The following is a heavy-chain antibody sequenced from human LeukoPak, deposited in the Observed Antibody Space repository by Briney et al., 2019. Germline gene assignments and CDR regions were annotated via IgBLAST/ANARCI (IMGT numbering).Heavy chain of an antibody. J-gene: IGHJ5*01. CDR3: AKATAGVEATTGFDS. Sequence: PSETLSLTCTVSGGSISTSYRNWIRQPAGKGLEWIGRIYISGSPKYNPSLKSRATMSVDTSKNHFSLKLRSVTAADTAVYYCAKATAGVEATTGFDSWGHGTLVTVAS. D-gene: IGHD1-26*01. CDR2: IYISGSP. V-gene: IGHV4-4*07. CDR1: GGSISTSY.